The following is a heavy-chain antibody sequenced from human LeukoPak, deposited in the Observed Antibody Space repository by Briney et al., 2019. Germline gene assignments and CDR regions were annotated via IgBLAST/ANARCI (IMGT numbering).Heavy chain of an antibody. Sequence: SETLSLTCTVSGGSMSNYWWNWIRQPPGKGLEWIGYIYYDGSTYYNPALNSRVTISVDTSKNQFSLKLNSVTAADTAVYYCARRLCSSLTCNIGPSGNWLDPWGQGTLVTVSS. V-gene: IGHV4-59*08. D-gene: IGHD2-2*02. CDR2: IYYDGST. CDR1: GGSMSNYW. J-gene: IGHJ5*02. CDR3: ARRLCSSLTCNIGPSGNWLDP.